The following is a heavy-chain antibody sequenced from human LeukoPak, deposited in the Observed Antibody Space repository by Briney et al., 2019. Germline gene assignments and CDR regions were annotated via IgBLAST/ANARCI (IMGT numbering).Heavy chain of an antibody. CDR2: IKSKTYGATT. J-gene: IGHJ4*02. CDR1: GFTFSGSW. V-gene: IGHV3-15*01. Sequence: GGSLRLSCAASGFTFSGSWMSWVRQAPEKGLEWVGRIKSKTYGATTDYAAPVKGRFSISRDDSKNTLYLQMNGLKAEDTAIYFCTTDFFQGGSDYWGQGTLVTVSS. D-gene: IGHD3-10*01. CDR3: TTDFFQGGSDY.